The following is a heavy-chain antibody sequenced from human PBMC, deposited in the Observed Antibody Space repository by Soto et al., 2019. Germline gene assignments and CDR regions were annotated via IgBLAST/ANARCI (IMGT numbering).Heavy chain of an antibody. CDR2: IWYDGNKK. CDR1: GFTFSSNG. Sequence: QVHLVESGGGVVQPGRSLRLSCAASGFTFSSNGMHWVRQAPGKGLEWVAVIWYDGNKKYYGDSVRGRFTISRDNSKNTLYLEMNSLRAEDTALYYCVVDTSGLLDYWGQGTQVTVSS. D-gene: IGHD3-22*01. V-gene: IGHV3-33*03. CDR3: VVDTSGLLDY. J-gene: IGHJ4*02.